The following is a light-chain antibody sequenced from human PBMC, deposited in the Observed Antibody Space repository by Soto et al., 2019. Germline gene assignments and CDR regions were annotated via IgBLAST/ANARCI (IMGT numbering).Light chain of an antibody. J-gene: IGLJ2*01. CDR3: QVWDSSTEV. CDR2: RDS. Sequence: SYELTQPLSVSVALGQTARITCGGNNIGSKNVHWYQQKPGQAPVLVIYRDSNRPSGIPERFSGSNSGNTATLTISRAQAGDEADCYCQVWDSSTEVFGGGTKLTVL. V-gene: IGLV3-9*01. CDR1: NIGSKN.